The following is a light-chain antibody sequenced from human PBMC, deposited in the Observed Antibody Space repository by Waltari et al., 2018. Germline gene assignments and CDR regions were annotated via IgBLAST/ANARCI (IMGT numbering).Light chain of an antibody. CDR2: DDT. V-gene: IGLV1-40*01. CDR1: SPNIGAGYG. J-gene: IGLJ1*01. CDR3: QCYDNSMSTDYV. Sequence: QSVLTQPPSVPGAPGQRVTISCPGSSPNIGAGYGVHWYQLLPGPPPKLLIFDDTNRPSGVPDRFSGSKSGTSASLAITGLQPEDEADYYCQCYDNSMSTDYVFGTGTKVTVL.